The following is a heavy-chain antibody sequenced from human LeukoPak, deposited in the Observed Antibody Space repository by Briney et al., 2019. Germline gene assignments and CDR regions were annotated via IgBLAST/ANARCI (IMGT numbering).Heavy chain of an antibody. Sequence: SETLSLTCAVYGGSLSGSDWNWIRQPAGKGLEWIGRIYTSGSTNYNPSLKSRVTMSVDTSKNQFSLKLSSVTAADTAVYYCARERYDFWSGQPHMDVWGKGTTVTVSS. CDR3: ARERYDFWSGQPHMDV. V-gene: IGHV4-4*07. J-gene: IGHJ6*03. D-gene: IGHD3-3*01. CDR1: GGSLSGSD. CDR2: IYTSGST.